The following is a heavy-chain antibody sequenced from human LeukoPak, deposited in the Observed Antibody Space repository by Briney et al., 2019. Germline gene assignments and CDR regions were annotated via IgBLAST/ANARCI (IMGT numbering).Heavy chain of an antibody. V-gene: IGHV4-4*07. J-gene: IGHJ5*02. CDR1: GGSISNYY. CDR2: IYSSGTT. CDR3: ASGSSGYDP. Sequence: SKTLSLTCTVSGGSISNYYWSWIRQPAGKGLEWIGRIYSSGTTIYNPSLKSRVTMSVDTSKNQFSLKLSSVTAADTAVYFCASGSSGYDPWGQGTLVTVSS. D-gene: IGHD5-12*01.